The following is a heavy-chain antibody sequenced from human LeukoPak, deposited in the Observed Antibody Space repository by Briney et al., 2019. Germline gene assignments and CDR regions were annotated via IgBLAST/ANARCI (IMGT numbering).Heavy chain of an antibody. CDR1: GFTFSSYE. J-gene: IGHJ4*02. Sequence: GGSLRLSCAASGFTFSSYEMNWVRQAPGKGLEWVSYISSSGSTIYYADSVKGRFTISRDNAKNSLYLQTNSLRAEDTAVYYCARDSLQYSSSWYDSSFDYWGQGTLVTVSS. V-gene: IGHV3-48*03. CDR3: ARDSLQYSSSWYDSSFDY. D-gene: IGHD6-13*01. CDR2: ISSSGSTI.